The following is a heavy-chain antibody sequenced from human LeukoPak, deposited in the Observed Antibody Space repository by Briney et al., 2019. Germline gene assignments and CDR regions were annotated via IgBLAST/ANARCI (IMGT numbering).Heavy chain of an antibody. V-gene: IGHV3-23*01. CDR1: GFTFSSYA. D-gene: IGHD6-6*01. J-gene: IGHJ4*02. Sequence: PGGSLRLSYAASGFTFSSYAMSWVRQAPGKGLEWVSAISGSGGITYYADSVKGRFTISRDNSKNTLYLQMNSLRAEDTAVYYCAKGEYSSSSPFDHWGQGTLVTVYS. CDR2: ISGSGGIT. CDR3: AKGEYSSSSPFDH.